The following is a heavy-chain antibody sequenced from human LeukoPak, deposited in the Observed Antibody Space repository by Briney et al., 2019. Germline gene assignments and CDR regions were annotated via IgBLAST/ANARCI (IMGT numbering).Heavy chain of an antibody. CDR1: GGSISSYY. D-gene: IGHD6-13*01. V-gene: IGHV4-59*01. CDR2: IYYSGST. CDR3: ARTPGYSSSWAFDY. J-gene: IGHJ4*02. Sequence: PSETLSLTCTVSGGSISSYYWSWIRQPPGKGLEWIGYIYYSGSTNYNPSLKSRVTISVDTSKNQFSLKLSSVTAADTAVYYGARTPGYSSSWAFDYWGQGTLVTVSS.